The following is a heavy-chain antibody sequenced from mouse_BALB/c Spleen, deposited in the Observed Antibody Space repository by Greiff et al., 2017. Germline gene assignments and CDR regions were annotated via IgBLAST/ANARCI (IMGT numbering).Heavy chain of an antibody. D-gene: IGHD2-1*01. CDR1: GFSLTSYG. V-gene: IGHV2-2*02. CDR2: IWSGGST. Sequence: QVQLQQSGPGLVQPSQSLSITCTVSGFSLTSYGVYWVRQSPGKGLEWLGVIWSGGSTDYKSAFISRLSISKGNSKSQVFFMMNSLQANDTAIYYCGSYGNYGAMDYWGQGTSVTVS. CDR3: GSYGNYGAMDY. J-gene: IGHJ4*01.